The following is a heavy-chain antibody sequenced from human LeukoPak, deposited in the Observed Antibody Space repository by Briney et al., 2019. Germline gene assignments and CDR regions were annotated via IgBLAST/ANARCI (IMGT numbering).Heavy chain of an antibody. CDR1: GYSFTNYG. V-gene: IGHV1-18*01. J-gene: IGHJ4*02. CDR3: ARAETTLLLNY. D-gene: IGHD4-11*01. CDR2: ISAHNGNT. Sequence: ASVKVSCKASGYSFTNYGIIWVRQPPGQGLQWMGWISAHNGNTNYAQKLQGRVTLTTDTSTSTVYMELRSLTSDDTAVYYCARAETTLLLNYWGQGTLVTVSS.